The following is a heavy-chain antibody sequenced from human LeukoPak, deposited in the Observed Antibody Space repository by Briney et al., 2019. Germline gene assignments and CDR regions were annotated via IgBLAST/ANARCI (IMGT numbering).Heavy chain of an antibody. D-gene: IGHD6-19*01. CDR1: GFTFSTYA. J-gene: IGHJ4*01. Sequence: GGSLRLSCAASGFTFSTYAMSWVRQAPREGLEWVSGISGSGGSTYYTDSVKGRFTISRDNSKNMVFLQMNSLRAEDTAVYYCAKVAGTGKFDYWGHGTLVTVSS. CDR3: AKVAGTGKFDY. V-gene: IGHV3-23*01. CDR2: ISGSGGST.